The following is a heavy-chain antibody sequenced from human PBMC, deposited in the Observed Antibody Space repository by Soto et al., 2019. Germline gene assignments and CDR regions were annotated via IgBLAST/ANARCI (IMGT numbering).Heavy chain of an antibody. CDR1: GGTFSSYA. V-gene: IGHV1-69*13. Sequence: GASVKVSCKASGGTFSSYAISCVRQAPGQGLEWMGGIIPIFGTANYAQKFQGRVTITADESTSTAYMELSSLRSEDTAVYYCARDRSGIAVAGTGTFAIWGQGTMVTVSS. J-gene: IGHJ3*02. CDR2: IIPIFGTA. D-gene: IGHD6-19*01. CDR3: ARDRSGIAVAGTGTFAI.